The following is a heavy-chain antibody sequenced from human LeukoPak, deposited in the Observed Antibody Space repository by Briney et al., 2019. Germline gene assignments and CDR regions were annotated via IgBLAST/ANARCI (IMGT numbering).Heavy chain of an antibody. CDR2: ISTSSRYI. CDR3: ARDQEGPQGGANSFAY. D-gene: IGHD2-15*01. CDR1: GFTFSTYS. Sequence: GGSLRLSCAASGFTFSTYSMNWVRQAPGKGLEWVSSISTSSRYIYYSDSVKGRFTISRDNAKNSLYLQMNSLRVEDTAVYYCARDQEGPQGGANSFAYWGQGTLVTVSS. V-gene: IGHV3-21*01. J-gene: IGHJ4*02.